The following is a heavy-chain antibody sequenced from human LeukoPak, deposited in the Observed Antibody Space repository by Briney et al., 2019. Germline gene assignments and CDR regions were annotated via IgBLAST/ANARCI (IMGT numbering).Heavy chain of an antibody. V-gene: IGHV3-21*01. J-gene: IGHJ5*02. CDR1: GFTFSSYS. D-gene: IGHD6-19*01. Sequence: GGSLRLSCAASGFTFSSYSMNWVRQAPGKGLEWVSSISSSSSYIYYADSVKGRFTISRDNAKNSLYLQMNSVSAEDTAVYYCAREGTAVAGTWFDPWGQGTLVTVSS. CDR3: AREGTAVAGTWFDP. CDR2: ISSSSSYI.